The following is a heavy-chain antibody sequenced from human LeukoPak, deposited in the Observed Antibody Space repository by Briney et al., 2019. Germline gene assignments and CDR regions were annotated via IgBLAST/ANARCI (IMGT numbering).Heavy chain of an antibody. Sequence: GGSLRPSCAASGLTFSNSPTSWIRQAPRKGLGWVSATSGSGNAPYYAGSLTGRFSFSRENSQNTLNLQTTRLRAEDTAVYYCAKWADGLIVAPFDYWGQGTLVTVSS. J-gene: IGHJ4*02. CDR3: AKWADGLIVAPFDY. D-gene: IGHD2/OR15-2a*01. V-gene: IGHV3-23*01. CDR2: TSGSGNAP. CDR1: GLTFSNSP.